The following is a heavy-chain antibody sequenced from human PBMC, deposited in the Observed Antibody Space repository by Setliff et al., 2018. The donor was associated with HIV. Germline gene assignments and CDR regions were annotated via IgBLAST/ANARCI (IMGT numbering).Heavy chain of an antibody. CDR2: IYYNGSP. CDR3: ARKHLANVFDY. J-gene: IGHJ4*02. Sequence: SETLSLTCTVSEGSLSTYSWSWIRQPPGKGPEWIGYIYYNGSPTYNPSLRSRVTMSVNTSKNQFSLRLSSVTAADTAVYYCARKHLANVFDYWGQGTLVTVSS. CDR1: EGSLSTYS. V-gene: IGHV4-59*01. D-gene: IGHD5-12*01.